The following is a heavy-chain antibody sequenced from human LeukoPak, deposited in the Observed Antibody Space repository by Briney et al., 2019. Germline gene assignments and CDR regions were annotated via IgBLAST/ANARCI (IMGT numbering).Heavy chain of an antibody. J-gene: IGHJ2*01. V-gene: IGHV3-23*01. CDR2: IGGSSGAT. CDR3: AKRGEGCSGVSCLYWYYDI. Sequence: GGSLRLSCAASRFTFSTYAMNWVRQAPGKGLECVSTIGGSSGATYYADSVKGRFIVSRDNSKNILYLQINSQRADDTAVYYCAKRGEGCSGVSCLYWYYDIWGRGTLVTVSS. D-gene: IGHD2-15*01. CDR1: RFTFSTYA.